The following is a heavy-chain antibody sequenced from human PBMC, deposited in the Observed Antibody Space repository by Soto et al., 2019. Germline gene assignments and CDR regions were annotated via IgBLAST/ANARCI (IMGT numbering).Heavy chain of an antibody. D-gene: IGHD3-22*01. Sequence: SETLSLTCTVSGASVASVNYYWTWPRQSPGKGLEGIGYGHYTRSTNNNHSLKSRVTISVDTSKNQISLRLTSVTAADTAVYFCTSDKYDLNGYSYVDYWGQGTLVTVSS. CDR2: GHYTRST. V-gene: IGHV4-61*01. CDR1: GASVASVNYY. CDR3: TSDKYDLNGYSYVDY. J-gene: IGHJ4*01.